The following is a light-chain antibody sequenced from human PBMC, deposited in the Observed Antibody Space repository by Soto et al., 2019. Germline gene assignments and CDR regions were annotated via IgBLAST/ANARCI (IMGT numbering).Light chain of an antibody. CDR1: SSDIGAYNY. V-gene: IGLV2-8*01. CDR3: AAWDDSLSGWV. J-gene: IGLJ3*02. CDR2: EVS. Sequence: QSVLTQPPSASGSPGQSVTISCTGTSSDIGAYNYVSWYQQHPGKAPKLIIYEVSQRPSGVPDRFSGSKSGNTASLTVSGLQLEDEADYYCAAWDDSLSGWVFGGGTKLTVL.